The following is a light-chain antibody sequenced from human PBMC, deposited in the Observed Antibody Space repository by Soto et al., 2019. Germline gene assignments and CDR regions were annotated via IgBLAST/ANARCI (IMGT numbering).Light chain of an antibody. CDR3: CSYAGYYTLV. CDR2: AVS. Sequence: QSALTQPRSVSGSPGQSVTIYCTGTSSDVGGYNYVSWYQQHPGKAPKLIIYAVSGRPSGVPDRFSGSKSGNTASLTISGLQADDEADYYCCSYAGYYTLVFGGGTKVTVL. J-gene: IGLJ2*01. V-gene: IGLV2-11*01. CDR1: SSDVGGYNY.